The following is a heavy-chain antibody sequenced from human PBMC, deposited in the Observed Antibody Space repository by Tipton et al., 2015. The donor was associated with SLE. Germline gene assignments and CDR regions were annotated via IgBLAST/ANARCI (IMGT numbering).Heavy chain of an antibody. CDR1: GGSISRYY. V-gene: IGHV4-59*08. J-gene: IGHJ3*01. D-gene: IGHD1-26*01. Sequence: TLSLTCSVSGGSISRYYWSWIRQPPGQGLEWIGYIYYTGSTIYSPSLRSRVTISLDTSKNQLSLRLTSATAADTAVYYCARHRSIVGATGTFDLWGQGTMVTVSS. CDR3: ARHRSIVGATGTFDL. CDR2: IYYTGST.